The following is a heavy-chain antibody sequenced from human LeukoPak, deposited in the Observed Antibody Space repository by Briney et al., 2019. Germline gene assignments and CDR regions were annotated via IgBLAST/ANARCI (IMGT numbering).Heavy chain of an antibody. V-gene: IGHV4-59*01. CDR3: ASNFYSSRTYYYGMDV. D-gene: IGHD6-13*01. Sequence: SETLSLTCAVYGGSFSGYYWSWIRQPPGKGLEWIGYIYYSGSTNYNPSLKSRVTISVDTSKNRFSLKLSSVTAADTAVYYCASNFYSSRTYYYGMDVWGQGTTVTVSS. J-gene: IGHJ6*02. CDR2: IYYSGST. CDR1: GGSFSGYY.